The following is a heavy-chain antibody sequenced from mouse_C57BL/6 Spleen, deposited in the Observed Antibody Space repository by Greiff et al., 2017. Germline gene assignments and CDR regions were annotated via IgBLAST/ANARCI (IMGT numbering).Heavy chain of an antibody. V-gene: IGHV1-19*01. D-gene: IGHD2-13*01. Sequence: VHVKQSGPVLVKPGASVKMSCKASGYTFTDYYMNWVKQSHGKSLEWIGVINPYNGGTSYNQKFKGKATLTVDKSSSTAYMELNSLASEDSAVYCGARWGDSGDYWGQGTTLTVSS. CDR2: INPYNGGT. CDR1: GYTFTDYY. CDR3: ARWGDSGDY. J-gene: IGHJ2*01.